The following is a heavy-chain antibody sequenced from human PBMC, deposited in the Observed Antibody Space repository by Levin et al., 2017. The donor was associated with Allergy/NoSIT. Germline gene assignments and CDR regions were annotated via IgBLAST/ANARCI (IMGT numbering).Heavy chain of an antibody. J-gene: IGHJ4*02. Sequence: EASVKVSCKASGYTFTSYDINWVRQATGQGLEWMGWMNPNSGNTGYAQKFQGRVTMTRNTSISTAYMELSSLRSEDTAVYYCARGHDSSGYSFDYWGQGTLVTVSS. CDR3: ARGHDSSGYSFDY. CDR1: GYTFTSYD. CDR2: MNPNSGNT. D-gene: IGHD3-22*01. V-gene: IGHV1-8*01.